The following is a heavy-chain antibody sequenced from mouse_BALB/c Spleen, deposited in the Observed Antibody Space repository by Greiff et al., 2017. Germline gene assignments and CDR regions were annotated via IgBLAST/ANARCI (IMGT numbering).Heavy chain of an antibody. V-gene: IGHV3-6*02. CDR2: ISYDGSN. Sequence: EVKLLESGPGLVKPSQSLSLTCSVTGYSITSGYYWNWIRQFPGNKLEWMGYISYDGSNNYNPSLKNRISITRDTSKNQFFLKLNSVTTEDTATYYCARGTLYDGYSYWGQGTTLTVSS. CDR1: GYSITSGYY. J-gene: IGHJ2*01. D-gene: IGHD2-3*01. CDR3: ARGTLYDGYSY.